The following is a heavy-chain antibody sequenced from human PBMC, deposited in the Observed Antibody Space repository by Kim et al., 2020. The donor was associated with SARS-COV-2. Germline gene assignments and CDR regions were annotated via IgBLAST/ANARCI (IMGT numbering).Heavy chain of an antibody. D-gene: IGHD6-13*01. Sequence: ASVKVSCKASGYTFTNYAMNWVRQAPGQGLEWMGWINTNTGNPTYAQGFTGRFVFSLDTSVSTAYLQISRLRAEDTAVYYCARVTIAAAGKDFQHWGQGTLVTVSS. CDR3: ARVTIAAAGKDFQH. CDR2: INTNTGNP. CDR1: GYTFTNYA. J-gene: IGHJ1*01. V-gene: IGHV7-4-1*02.